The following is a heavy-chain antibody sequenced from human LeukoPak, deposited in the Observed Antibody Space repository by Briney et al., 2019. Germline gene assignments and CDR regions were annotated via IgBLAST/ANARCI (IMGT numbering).Heavy chain of an antibody. J-gene: IGHJ3*02. D-gene: IGHD6-25*01. Sequence: PGGSMRLSCAASGFTSSSYSMNWVRQAPGRGLEWVSSISSSSSYIYYADSVKGRFTISRDNAKNSLYLQINSLRAEDTAVYYCARAVSSALEPDAFDIWGQGTMVTVSS. CDR3: ARAVSSALEPDAFDI. CDR1: GFTSSSYS. CDR2: ISSSSSYI. V-gene: IGHV3-21*01.